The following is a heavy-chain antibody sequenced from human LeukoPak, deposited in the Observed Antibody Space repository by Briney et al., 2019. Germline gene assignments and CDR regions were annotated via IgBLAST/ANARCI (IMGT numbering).Heavy chain of an antibody. CDR1: GFAFSSYT. J-gene: IGHJ4*02. CDR3: AKKTPYCGGDCYPYYFDH. Sequence: GGSLRLSCAASGFAFSSYTMGWVRQAPGKGLEWVSAISGSGGSTYCADSVKGRFTISRDNSKNTLYVQMNSLRAEDTAVYYCAKKTPYCGGDCYPYYFDHWGQGTLVTVSS. D-gene: IGHD2-21*02. CDR2: ISGSGGST. V-gene: IGHV3-23*01.